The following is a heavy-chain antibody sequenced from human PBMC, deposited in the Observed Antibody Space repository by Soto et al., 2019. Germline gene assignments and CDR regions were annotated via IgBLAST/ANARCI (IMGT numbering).Heavy chain of an antibody. CDR2: SSPHNRNT. CDR3: ARDEGGYDILTGYYMAHQFDQ. J-gene: IGHJ4*02. V-gene: IGHV1-18*01. Sequence: QVQLVQSGAEVKRPGDSVKVSCQASGYTFGHFYVTWVRQAPGQGLEWMGASSPHNRNTNYAEKYRGRVTMTTDTSTTTAYMELRSLRSDDTAVYYCARDEGGYDILTGYYMAHQFDQWGQGALVTVSS. D-gene: IGHD3-9*01. CDR1: GYTFGHFY.